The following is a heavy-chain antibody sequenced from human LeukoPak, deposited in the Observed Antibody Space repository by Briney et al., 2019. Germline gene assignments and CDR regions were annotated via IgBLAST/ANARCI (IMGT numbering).Heavy chain of an antibody. Sequence: ASVKVSCKASGYTFTSYYMHWVRQAPGQGLEWMGGIIPIFGTANYAQKFQGRVTITADESTSTAYMELSSLRSEDTAVYYCARERAVASMDVWGKGTTVTISS. CDR3: ARERAVASMDV. CDR1: GYTFTSYY. J-gene: IGHJ6*03. V-gene: IGHV1-69*13. CDR2: IIPIFGTA. D-gene: IGHD6-19*01.